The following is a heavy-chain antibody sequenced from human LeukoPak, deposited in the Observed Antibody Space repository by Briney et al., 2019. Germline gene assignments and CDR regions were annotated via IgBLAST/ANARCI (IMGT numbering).Heavy chain of an antibody. CDR1: GFTVSSNS. Sequence: GGSLRLSCTVSGFTVSSNSMSWVRQAPGKGLEWVSFIYSDNRHYSDSVKVRFTISRDNSKNTLYLQMNSLRAEDTAVYYCARRAGAYSHPYDYWGQGTLVTVSS. D-gene: IGHD4/OR15-4a*01. CDR3: ARRAGAYSHPYDY. CDR2: IYSDNR. J-gene: IGHJ4*02. V-gene: IGHV3-53*01.